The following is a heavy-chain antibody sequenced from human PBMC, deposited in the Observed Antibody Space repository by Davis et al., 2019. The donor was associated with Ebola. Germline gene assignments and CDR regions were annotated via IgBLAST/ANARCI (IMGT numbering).Heavy chain of an antibody. D-gene: IGHD6-19*01. CDR2: IDWDDDK. Sequence: SGPTLVKPTQTLTLTCTFSGFSLSTSGMCVSWIRQPPGKALEWLALIDWDDDKYYSTSLKTRLTISKDTSKNQVVLTMTNMDPVDTATYYCARMSRSSGLLYYYYGMGVWGKGTTVTVSS. J-gene: IGHJ6*04. CDR3: ARMSRSSGLLYYYYGMGV. V-gene: IGHV2-70*01. CDR1: GFSLSTSGMC.